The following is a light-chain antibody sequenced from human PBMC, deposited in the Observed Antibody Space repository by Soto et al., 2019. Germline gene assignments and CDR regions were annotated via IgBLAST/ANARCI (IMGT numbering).Light chain of an antibody. CDR1: QGIRND. V-gene: IGKV1-17*01. CDR3: QHYYSFPIT. CDR2: AAS. J-gene: IGKJ5*01. Sequence: DTQLTQSPSSLSASVGDRVNITCRASQGIRNDLGWYQQKPGKAPKRLIYAASSLQSGVPSRFSGSGSGTDFTLTISCLQSEDFATYYCQHYYSFPITFGQGTRLEIK.